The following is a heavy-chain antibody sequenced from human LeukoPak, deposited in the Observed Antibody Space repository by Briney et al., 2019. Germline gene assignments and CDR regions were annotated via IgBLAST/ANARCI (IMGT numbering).Heavy chain of an antibody. Sequence: SETLSLTCTASGYSISSGYYWGWIRQPPGKGLEWIGSIYHSGSTYYNPSLKSRVTISVDTSKNRFSLKLSSVTAADTAVYYCARGQAYYDYVWGSYRFFPFDYWGQGTLVTVSS. CDR2: IYHSGST. D-gene: IGHD3-16*02. V-gene: IGHV4-38-2*02. J-gene: IGHJ4*02. CDR3: ARGQAYYDYVWGSYRFFPFDY. CDR1: GYSISSGYY.